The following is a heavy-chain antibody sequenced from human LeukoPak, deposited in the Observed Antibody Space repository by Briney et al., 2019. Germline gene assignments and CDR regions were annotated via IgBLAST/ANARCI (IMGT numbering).Heavy chain of an antibody. CDR2: IIPIFGTA. J-gene: IGHJ4*02. V-gene: IGHV1-69*06. D-gene: IGHD6-6*01. Sequence: GASVTVSCKASGGTFSSYAISWVRQAPGQGLEWMGGIIPIFGTANYAQKFQGRVTITADKSTSTAYMELSSLRSEDTAVYYCARDLGAAHYYFDYWGQGTLVTVSS. CDR1: GGTFSSYA. CDR3: ARDLGAAHYYFDY.